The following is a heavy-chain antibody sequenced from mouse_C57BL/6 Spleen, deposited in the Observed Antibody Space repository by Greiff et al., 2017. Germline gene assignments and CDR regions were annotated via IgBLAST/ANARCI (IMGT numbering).Heavy chain of an antibody. Sequence: VQLQQSGAELMKPGASVKLSCKATGYTFTGYWIEWVKQRPGHGLEWIGEILPGSGSTNYNEKFKGKATFTADTSSNTAYMQLSSLTTEDSAIYYCARKEGYYDYDGGYAMDYWGQGTSVTVSS. V-gene: IGHV1-9*01. CDR3: ARKEGYYDYDGGYAMDY. D-gene: IGHD2-4*01. CDR2: ILPGSGST. J-gene: IGHJ4*01. CDR1: GYTFTGYW.